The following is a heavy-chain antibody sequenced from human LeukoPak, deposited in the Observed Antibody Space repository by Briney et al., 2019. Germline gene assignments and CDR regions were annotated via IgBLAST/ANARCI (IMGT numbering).Heavy chain of an antibody. CDR2: ISSSGSTI. J-gene: IGHJ4*02. D-gene: IGHD3-9*01. V-gene: IGHV3-48*04. CDR3: ARGGRNWSLEFFDY. CDR1: GFTFSSYS. Sequence: GGSLRLSCAASGFTFSSYSMNWVRQAPGKGLEWVSYISSSGSTIYYADSVKGRFTISRDNAKNSLYLQMNSLRAEDTAVYCCARGGRNWSLEFFDYWGQGTLVTVSS.